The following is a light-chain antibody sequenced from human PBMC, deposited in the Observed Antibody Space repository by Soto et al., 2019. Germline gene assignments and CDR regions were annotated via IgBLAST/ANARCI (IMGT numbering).Light chain of an antibody. CDR1: SSNIGSNY. V-gene: IGLV1-47*01. J-gene: IGLJ1*01. CDR3: AAWDDSLSGPHYV. Sequence: QSLLTQPPSASGTPGQRVTIPCSGSSSNIGSNYVYWYQQLPGTAPKLLIYRNDQRPSGVPDRFSGSKSGTSASLAISGLRSEDAADYYCAAWDDSLSGPHYVFGTGTKVTVL. CDR2: RND.